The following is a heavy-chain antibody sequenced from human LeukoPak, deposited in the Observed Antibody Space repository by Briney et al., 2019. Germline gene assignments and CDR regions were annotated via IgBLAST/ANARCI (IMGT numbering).Heavy chain of an antibody. D-gene: IGHD3-10*01. J-gene: IGHJ4*02. CDR3: ASALQPYNYYDSGSISYFDY. V-gene: IGHV4-39*01. CDR1: GDSISSSSYY. Sequence: SETLSLTCTVSGDSISSSSYYWGWIRQPPGKGLEWIGSIYYSGNTYYNPSLKSRVTISVDTSKNQFSLKLSSVTAADTAVYYCASALQPYNYYDSGSISYFDYWGQGTLVTVSS. CDR2: IYYSGNT.